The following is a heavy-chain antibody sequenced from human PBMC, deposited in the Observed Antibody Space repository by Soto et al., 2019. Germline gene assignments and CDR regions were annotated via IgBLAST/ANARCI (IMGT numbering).Heavy chain of an antibody. V-gene: IGHV1-18*01. D-gene: IGHD2-15*01. J-gene: IGHJ4*02. CDR2: IAPDNGDT. CDR1: GYTFATYG. CDR3: ARLAPCNSGTSYSRPLDY. Sequence: QVQLVQSGAELKRPGASVKVSCKSSGYTFATYGISWVRQAPGQGLEWMGWIAPDNGDTNYEQKLRGRVTLTADTSTNTAYMEVRSLRSDDTAVYFCARLAPCNSGTSYSRPLDYWGQGTLVTVSS.